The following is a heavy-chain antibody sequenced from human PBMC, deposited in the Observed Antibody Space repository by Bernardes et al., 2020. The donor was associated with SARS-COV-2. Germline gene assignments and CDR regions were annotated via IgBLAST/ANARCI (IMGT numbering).Heavy chain of an antibody. J-gene: IGHJ6*02. V-gene: IGHV4-34*01. D-gene: IGHD6-13*01. CDR2: INHSGST. CDR1: GGSFSGYY. Sequence: SETLSLTCAVYGGSFSGYYWSWIRQPPGKGLEWIGEINHSGSTNYNPSLKSRVTISVDTSKNQFSLKLSSVTAADTAVYYCARDISSSWHYGMDVWGQGTTVTVSS. CDR3: ARDISSSWHYGMDV.